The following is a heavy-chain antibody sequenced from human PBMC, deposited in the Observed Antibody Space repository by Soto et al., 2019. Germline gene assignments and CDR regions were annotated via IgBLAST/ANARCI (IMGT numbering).Heavy chain of an antibody. CDR3: ARGFSAGKGSPPDY. CDR1: GVTSSNYA. J-gene: IGHJ4*02. D-gene: IGHD3-10*01. CDR2: LNGSGGST. Sequence: PGGSLRLACAAAGVTSSNYAMTWVRQAPGKGLEWVSGLNGSGGSTSSADSVKGRFAISRDNSKNTLYLQMNSLRDGDTAVYYCARGFSAGKGSPPDYWGQGTLVTVSS. V-gene: IGHV3-23*01.